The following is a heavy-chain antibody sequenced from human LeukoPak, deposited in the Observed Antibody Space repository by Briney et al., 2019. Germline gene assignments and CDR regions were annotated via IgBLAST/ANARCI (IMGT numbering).Heavy chain of an antibody. CDR1: GYSFTSYW. J-gene: IGHJ4*02. Sequence: GESLKISCKGSGYSFTSYWIGWVRQMPGKGLEWMGIIYPGDSDTRYSPSFQGQVTISADKSISTAYLQWSSLKASDTAMYYCARGDSGYDQGGGKFDYWGQGTLVTVSS. V-gene: IGHV5-51*01. CDR2: IYPGDSDT. CDR3: ARGDSGYDQGGGKFDY. D-gene: IGHD5-12*01.